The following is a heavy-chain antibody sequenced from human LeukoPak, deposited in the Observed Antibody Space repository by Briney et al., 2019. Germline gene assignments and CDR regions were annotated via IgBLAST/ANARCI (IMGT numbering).Heavy chain of an antibody. CDR3: ARERVVDTYNMDV. V-gene: IGHV3-53*01. CDR1: GFTFSSYA. Sequence: GGSLRLSCAASGFTFSSYAMSWVRQAPGKGLEWVSIVYSGGDTYYADSAKGRFTVSRDNSKNTVYLQMNSLRAEDTAVYYCARERVVDTYNMDVWGQGTTVTVSS. D-gene: IGHD5-18*01. J-gene: IGHJ6*02. CDR2: VYSGGDT.